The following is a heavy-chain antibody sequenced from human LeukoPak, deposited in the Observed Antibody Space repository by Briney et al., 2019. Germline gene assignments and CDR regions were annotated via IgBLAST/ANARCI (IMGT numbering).Heavy chain of an antibody. CDR3: AKDYSSGYDEYYFDY. J-gene: IGHJ4*02. CDR1: GNYW. V-gene: IGHV3-9*01. CDR2: ISWNSGSI. Sequence: GGSLRLSCAASGNYWMHWVRQAPGKGLEWVSGISWNSGSIGYADSVKGRFTISRDNAKNSLYLQMNSLRAEDTALYYCAKDYSSGYDEYYFDYWGQGTLVTVSS. D-gene: IGHD5-12*01.